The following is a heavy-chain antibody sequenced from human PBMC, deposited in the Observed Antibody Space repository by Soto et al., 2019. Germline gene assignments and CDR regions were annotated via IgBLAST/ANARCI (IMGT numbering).Heavy chain of an antibody. D-gene: IGHD3-9*01. V-gene: IGHV1-69*01. CDR3: ARAPFIVTGSHYYYGMDV. CDR2: IIPIFGTA. J-gene: IGHJ6*02. Sequence: QVQLVQSGAEVKKPGSSVKVSCKASGGTFSSYAISWVRQAPGQGLEWMGGIIPIFGTANYAQKFQGRVTITADESTSTAYMELSSLRSEDTAVYYCARAPFIVTGSHYYYGMDVWGQGTTVTVSS. CDR1: GGTFSSYA.